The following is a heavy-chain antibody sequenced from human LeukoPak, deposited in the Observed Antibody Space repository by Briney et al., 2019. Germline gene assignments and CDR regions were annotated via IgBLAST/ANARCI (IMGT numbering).Heavy chain of an antibody. D-gene: IGHD3-3*01. V-gene: IGHV4-4*09. CDR1: GVSISSYY. CDR2: IYTSGST. CDR3: ARHARILEWLSVDYYYYMDV. Sequence: SETLSLTCTVSGVSISSYYWRWLRQPPGKGLEWIGYIYTSGSTNYNPSLKSRVTLSLAPSNNQFSLKLSSLTAAHTAVYYCARHARILEWLSVDYYYYMDVWGKGTTVTVSS. J-gene: IGHJ6*03.